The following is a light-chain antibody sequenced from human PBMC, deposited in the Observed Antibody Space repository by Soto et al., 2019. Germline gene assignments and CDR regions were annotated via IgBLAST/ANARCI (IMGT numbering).Light chain of an antibody. CDR2: EVS. Sequence: QSALTQPASVSGSPGQSITISCTGTSSDVGGYNYVSWYQQHPGKAPKLMIYEVSNRPSGVSNRFSGSKSGNTASLTISGLQAEDEADYHCSSYTSSSTLYGFGTGTKVTVL. CDR3: SSYTSSSTLYG. CDR1: SSDVGGYNY. V-gene: IGLV2-14*01. J-gene: IGLJ1*01.